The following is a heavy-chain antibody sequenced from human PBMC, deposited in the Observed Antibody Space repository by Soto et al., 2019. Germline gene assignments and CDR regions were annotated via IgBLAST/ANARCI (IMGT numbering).Heavy chain of an antibody. CDR1: GSSISIYD. D-gene: IGHD6-13*01. CDR3: AASLFAHGIPATAITIEN. Sequence: SKPLSLTGTVSGSSISIYDWSWIRQPPGKGLEWIGYIYYSGSANCNPSLKSRVTISVDTSKNQFSLKLSSVTAADTAVYYCAASLFAHGIPATAITIENWGQGTLVTVYS. J-gene: IGHJ4*02. CDR2: IYYSGSA. V-gene: IGHV4-59*01.